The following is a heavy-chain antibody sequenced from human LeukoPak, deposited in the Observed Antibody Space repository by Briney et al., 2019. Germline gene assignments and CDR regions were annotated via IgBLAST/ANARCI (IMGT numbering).Heavy chain of an antibody. V-gene: IGHV1-69*13. CDR3: ARDYYDSSGSPYYFDY. J-gene: IGHJ4*02. CDR2: IIPIFGTA. D-gene: IGHD3-22*01. Sequence: SVKVSCKASGGTFSSYAISWVRQAPGQGLEWMGGIIPIFGTANYAQKFQGRVTITADESTSTAYMELSSLRSEDTAVYYCARDYYDSSGSPYYFDYWGRGTLVTVSS. CDR1: GGTFSSYA.